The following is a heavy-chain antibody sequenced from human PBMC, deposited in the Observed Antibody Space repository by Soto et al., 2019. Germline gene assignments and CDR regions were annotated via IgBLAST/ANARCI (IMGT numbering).Heavy chain of an antibody. Sequence: VDHGMRCIMKKTRKGLEWVSGISWNSGNIDYADSVKGRFTISRDNAKNSLYLQMNSLRTEDTALYFFVKDTALELAPGYCHYWGPG. D-gene: IGHD1-7*01. J-gene: IGHJ4*02. CDR1: VDHG. CDR3: VKDTALELAPGYCHY. V-gene: IGHV3-9*01. CDR2: ISWNSGNI.